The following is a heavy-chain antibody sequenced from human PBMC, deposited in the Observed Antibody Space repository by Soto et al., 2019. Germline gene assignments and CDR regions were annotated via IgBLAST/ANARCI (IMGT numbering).Heavy chain of an antibody. D-gene: IGHD3-22*01. CDR3: AREKIDSSGYYFDD. CDR2: IYYRGST. CDR1: GGSINSGNSY. Sequence: SETLSLTCTVSGGSINSGNSYWSWIRQPPGKGLEWIGFIYYRGSTYYNPTLQSRVAMSIDTSKNQFSLKLSSVTAADTAVYYCAREKIDSSGYYFDDWGQGSLVTVSS. V-gene: IGHV4-30-4*01. J-gene: IGHJ4*02.